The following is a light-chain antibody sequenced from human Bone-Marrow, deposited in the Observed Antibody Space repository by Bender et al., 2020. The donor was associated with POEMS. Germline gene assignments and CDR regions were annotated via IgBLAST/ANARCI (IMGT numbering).Light chain of an antibody. CDR2: DDN. CDR3: SSYATGNTWV. CDR1: SSDIGNYDL. V-gene: IGLV2-23*01. J-gene: IGLJ3*02. Sequence: QSALTQPASVSGSPGQSISISCTGTSSDIGNYDLVSWYQVHPGKAPKVLISDDNKRPSGVSDRFSGSKSGNTASLTISGLQAEDEAEYYCSSYATGNTWVFGGGTSLTVL.